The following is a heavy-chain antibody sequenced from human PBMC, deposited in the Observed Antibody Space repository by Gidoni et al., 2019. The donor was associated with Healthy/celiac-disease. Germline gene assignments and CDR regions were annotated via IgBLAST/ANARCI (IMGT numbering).Heavy chain of an antibody. CDR1: GYTRTELS. Sequence: KPGASVKVSCKVSGYTRTELSMHWVRQAPGKGLEWMGGFDPEDGETIYAQKFQGRVTMTEDTSTDTAYMELSSLRSEDTAVYYCATFRGISYDSSGYYLDYWGQGTLVTVSS. CDR2: FDPEDGET. CDR3: ATFRGISYDSSGYYLDY. D-gene: IGHD3-22*01. J-gene: IGHJ4*02. V-gene: IGHV1-24*01.